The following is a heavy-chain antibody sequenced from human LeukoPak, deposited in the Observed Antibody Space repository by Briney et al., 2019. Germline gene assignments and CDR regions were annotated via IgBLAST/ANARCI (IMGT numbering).Heavy chain of an antibody. J-gene: IGHJ4*02. CDR3: ARDSAGNDY. Sequence: GGSLRLSCAASGFTFSTYWMSWGRQAPGKGLEWVANIKQEGSEKYYVASVKGRFPISRANAKNSLYLQMDSLRAEATAMYYFARDSAGNDYWGQGTLVTASS. CDR2: IKQEGSEK. D-gene: IGHD6-13*01. CDR1: GFTFSTYW. V-gene: IGHV3-7*01.